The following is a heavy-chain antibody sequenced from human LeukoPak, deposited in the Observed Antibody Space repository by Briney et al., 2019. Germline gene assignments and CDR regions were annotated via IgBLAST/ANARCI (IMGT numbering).Heavy chain of an antibody. V-gene: IGHV3-15*01. CDR1: GFSLNNAW. CDR3: TTEYRHSSGWYGAFDI. CDR2: IKRKTDGGTT. J-gene: IGHJ3*02. Sequence: GGSLRLSCAPSGFSLNNAWMSWVRQPPGKGREWVGRIKRKTDGGTTDYTAPVQGRFTILSDDSKNTLYLQMNSLETEDTAVYYCTTEYRHSSGWYGAFDIWGQGTMVTVSS. D-gene: IGHD6-19*01.